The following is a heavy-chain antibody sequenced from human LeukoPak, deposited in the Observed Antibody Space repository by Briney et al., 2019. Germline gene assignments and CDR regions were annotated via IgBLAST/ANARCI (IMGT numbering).Heavy chain of an antibody. Sequence: GGSLRLSCAASGFTFSSYSMNWVRQAPGKGLEWVSYISSSTSTIYYADSVKGRFTISRDNAKNSLYLQMNSLRAEDTAVYYCARESQSAYYFDSSGYEDAFDIWGQGTMVTVSS. CDR3: ARESQSAYYFDSSGYEDAFDI. D-gene: IGHD3-22*01. J-gene: IGHJ3*02. CDR1: GFTFSSYS. V-gene: IGHV3-48*04. CDR2: ISSSTSTI.